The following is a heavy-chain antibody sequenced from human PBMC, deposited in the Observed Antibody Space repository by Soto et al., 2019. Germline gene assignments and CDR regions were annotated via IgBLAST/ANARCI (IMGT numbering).Heavy chain of an antibody. V-gene: IGHV3-30*18. CDR2: ISYDGSNK. J-gene: IGHJ4*02. CDR1: VFTFSNYG. CDR3: AKDGDY. Sequence: GSLRLSGAASVFTFSNYGMHWVRQAPGKGLEWVAVISYDGSNKYYADSVKGRFTISRDNSKNTLYLQMNSLRAEDTAVYYCAKDGDYWGQGTLVTVSS.